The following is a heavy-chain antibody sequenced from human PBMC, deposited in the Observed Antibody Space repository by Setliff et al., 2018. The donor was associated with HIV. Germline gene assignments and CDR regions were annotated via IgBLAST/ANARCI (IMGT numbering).Heavy chain of an antibody. CDR1: GYTFTSYG. J-gene: IGHJ5*02. CDR3: ARFAVAGTKWSDP. D-gene: IGHD6-19*01. Sequence: ASVKVSCKPSGYTFTSYGISWVRRAPGQGLEWMGWISAYNGNTNYAQQLQGRVTLTTDTSTSTAYMELRSLRSDDTAVYYCARFAVAGTKWSDPWGQGTLVTVSS. V-gene: IGHV1-18*01. CDR2: ISAYNGNT.